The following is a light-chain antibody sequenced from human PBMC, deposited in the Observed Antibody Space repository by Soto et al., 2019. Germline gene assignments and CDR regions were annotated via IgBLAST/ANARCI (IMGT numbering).Light chain of an antibody. Sequence: QSVLTQPPSVSAAPGQKVTISCSGSSSNIGGNSVSWYQQLPGTAPRLLIYDDNKRPSGIPDRFSGSKSGTSATLGITGFQTGDEADYYCGSWDSSLSAYVFGTGTKSPS. J-gene: IGLJ1*01. CDR2: DDN. V-gene: IGLV1-51*01. CDR1: SSNIGGNS. CDR3: GSWDSSLSAYV.